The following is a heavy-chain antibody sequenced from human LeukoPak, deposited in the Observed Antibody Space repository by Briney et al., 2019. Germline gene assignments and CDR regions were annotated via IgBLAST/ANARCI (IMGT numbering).Heavy chain of an antibody. CDR1: GFTFSDYY. D-gene: IGHD2-2*02. CDR3: ARDWYCSSSICYTDRNWFDP. V-gene: IGHV3-11*05. Sequence: GGPLRLSCAASGFTFSDYYMSWIRQAPGKGLEWVSYISTTSSYTDYADSVRGRFTISRDNANNLLYLQMNSLRPEDTAVYYCARDWYCSSSICYTDRNWFDPWGQGTLVTVSS. CDR2: ISTTSSYT. J-gene: IGHJ5*02.